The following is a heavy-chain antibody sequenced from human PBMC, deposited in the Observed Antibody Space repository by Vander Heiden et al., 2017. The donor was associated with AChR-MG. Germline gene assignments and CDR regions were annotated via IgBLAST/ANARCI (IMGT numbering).Heavy chain of an antibody. CDR2: IYYSGST. V-gene: IGHV4-31*03. Sequence: QVQLQESGPGLVKPSQTLSLPCTVSGGPISSGGYYWSWIRQHPGKGLEWIGYIYYSGSTYYNPSLKSRVTISVDTSKNQFSLKLSSVTAADTTVYYCARSAAAANFDYWGQGTLVTVSS. CDR3: ARSAAAANFDY. J-gene: IGHJ4*02. D-gene: IGHD6-13*01. CDR1: GGPISSGGYY.